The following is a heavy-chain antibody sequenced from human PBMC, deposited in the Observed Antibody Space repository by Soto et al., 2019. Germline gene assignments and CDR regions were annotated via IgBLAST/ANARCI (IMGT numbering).Heavy chain of an antibody. CDR1: GFTFSSYG. CDR2: ISYDGSNK. Sequence: GGSLRLSCAASGFTFSSYGMHWVRQAPGKGLEWVAVISYDGSNKYYADSVKGGFTTSRDNSKNTLYLQMNSLRAEDTAVYYCAKYPYSGYDWQDFDYWGQGTLVTVSS. J-gene: IGHJ4*02. V-gene: IGHV3-30*18. CDR3: AKYPYSGYDWQDFDY. D-gene: IGHD5-12*01.